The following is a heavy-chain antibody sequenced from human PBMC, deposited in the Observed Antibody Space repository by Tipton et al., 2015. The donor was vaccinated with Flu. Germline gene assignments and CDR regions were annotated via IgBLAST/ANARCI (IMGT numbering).Heavy chain of an antibody. Sequence: TLSLTCTVSGDSVRSSYYWAWIRQPPGRGLEWFGNINHNGNTYHNASLRSRVTISVDTSRNHFSLKLSSVTAADTAVYYCARRDFSNYVSDPTNWFDPWGQGTLVTVSS. D-gene: IGHD4-11*01. CDR1: GDSVRSSYY. J-gene: IGHJ5*02. CDR2: INHNGNT. V-gene: IGHV4-38-2*02. CDR3: ARRDFSNYVSDPTNWFDP.